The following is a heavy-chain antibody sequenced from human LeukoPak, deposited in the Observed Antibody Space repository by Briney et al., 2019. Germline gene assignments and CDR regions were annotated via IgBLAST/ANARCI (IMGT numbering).Heavy chain of an antibody. CDR3: AKSRSSSWYRGTVGFDP. Sequence: IXXSGGSTYYADSVKGRFTISRDNSKNTLYLQMNSLRAEDTAVYYCAKSRSSSWYRGTVGFDPWGQGTLVTVSS. D-gene: IGHD6-13*01. CDR2: IXXSGGST. V-gene: IGHV3-23*01. J-gene: IGHJ5*02.